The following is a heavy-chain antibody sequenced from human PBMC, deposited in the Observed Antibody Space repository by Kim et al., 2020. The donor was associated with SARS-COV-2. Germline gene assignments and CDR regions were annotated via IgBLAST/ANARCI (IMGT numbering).Heavy chain of an antibody. V-gene: IGHV4-30-2*04. Sequence: TYYTPSLKSRVTISVDTSKNQFSLKLSSVTAADTAVYYCAREPTVTFFDYWGQGTLATVSS. D-gene: IGHD4-17*01. J-gene: IGHJ4*02. CDR2: T. CDR3: AREPTVTFFDY.